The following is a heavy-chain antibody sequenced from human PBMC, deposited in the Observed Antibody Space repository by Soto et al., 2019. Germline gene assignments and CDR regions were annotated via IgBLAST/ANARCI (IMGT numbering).Heavy chain of an antibody. CDR3: ARETGEAGNYYGMDV. J-gene: IGHJ6*02. D-gene: IGHD7-27*01. Sequence: QVQLVQSGAEVKKPGSSVKVSCKASGGTFSSYAISWVRQAPGQGLEWMGGIIPNFDTANYAQKFQGRVTITADESTSTDYMELSSLRSEDTAVYYCARETGEAGNYYGMDVWGQGTTVTVSS. V-gene: IGHV1-69*12. CDR2: IIPNFDTA. CDR1: GGTFSSYA.